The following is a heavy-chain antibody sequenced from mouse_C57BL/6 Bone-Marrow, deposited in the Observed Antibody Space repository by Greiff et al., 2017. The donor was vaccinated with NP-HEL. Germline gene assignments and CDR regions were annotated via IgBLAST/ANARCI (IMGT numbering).Heavy chain of an antibody. CDR1: GYTFTSYG. CDR2: IYPRSGNT. D-gene: IGHD4-1*02. CDR3: ARSNWDNYYAMDY. V-gene: IGHV1-81*01. Sequence: VKLVESGAELARPGASVKLSCKASGYTFTSYGISWVKQRTGQGLEWIGEIYPRSGNTYYNEKFKGKATLTADKSSSTAYMELRSLTSEDSAVYFCARSNWDNYYAMDYWGQGTSVTVSS. J-gene: IGHJ4*01.